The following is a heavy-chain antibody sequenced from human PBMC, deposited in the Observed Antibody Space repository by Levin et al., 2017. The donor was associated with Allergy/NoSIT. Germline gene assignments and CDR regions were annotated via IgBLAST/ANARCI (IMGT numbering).Heavy chain of an antibody. CDR1: GGSFSGYY. D-gene: IGHD5-18*01. CDR3: ARGDVDTAMGWDS. Sequence: ASETLSLTCAVYGGSFSGYYWSWIRQPPGKGLEWIGEINHSGSTNYNPSLKSRVTISVDTSKNQFSLKLSSVTAADTAVYYCARGDVDTAMGWDSWGQGTLVTVSS. J-gene: IGHJ4*02. CDR2: INHSGST. V-gene: IGHV4-34*01.